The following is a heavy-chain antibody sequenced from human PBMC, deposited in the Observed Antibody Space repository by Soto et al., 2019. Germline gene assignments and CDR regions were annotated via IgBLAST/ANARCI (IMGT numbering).Heavy chain of an antibody. CDR2: IYYSGST. J-gene: IGHJ6*02. CDR1: GGSVSSGSYY. Sequence: QVQLQESGPGLVKPSETLSLTCTVSGGSVSSGSYYWSWIRQPPGKGLEWIGYIYYSGSTNYNPSLKSRVTISVDPSKNQFSLKLSSVTAADTAVYYCARDVLAAAGNYYYYYGMDVWGQGTTVNVSS. V-gene: IGHV4-61*01. CDR3: ARDVLAAAGNYYYYYGMDV. D-gene: IGHD6-13*01.